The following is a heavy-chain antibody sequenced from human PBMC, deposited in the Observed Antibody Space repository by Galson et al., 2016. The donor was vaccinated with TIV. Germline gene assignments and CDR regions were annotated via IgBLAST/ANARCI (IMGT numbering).Heavy chain of an antibody. V-gene: IGHV1-69*06. CDR2: IIPIFGTA. CDR1: GGTFSSYT. CDR3: ATELYCSSISCYYYYGLDV. J-gene: IGHJ6*02. D-gene: IGHD2-2*01. Sequence: GGTFSSYTISWVRQAPGQGLDWMGGIIPIFGTANYAQKFQGRVTIIADKSTSTAYMELTSLRFDDTAVYYCATELYCSSISCYYYYGLDVWGHGTAVTVSS.